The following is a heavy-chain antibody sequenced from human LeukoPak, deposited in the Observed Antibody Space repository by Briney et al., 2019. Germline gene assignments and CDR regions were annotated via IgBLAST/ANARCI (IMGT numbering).Heavy chain of an antibody. Sequence: SVKVSCKASGYTFTSYGISWVRQAPGQGLEWMGGIIPIFGTANYAQKFQGRVTITADESTSTAYMELSSLRSEDTAVYYCARADCSGGSCYQKFDPWGQGTLVTVSS. CDR3: ARADCSGGSCYQKFDP. V-gene: IGHV1-69*13. D-gene: IGHD2-15*01. CDR2: IIPIFGTA. J-gene: IGHJ5*02. CDR1: GYTFTSYG.